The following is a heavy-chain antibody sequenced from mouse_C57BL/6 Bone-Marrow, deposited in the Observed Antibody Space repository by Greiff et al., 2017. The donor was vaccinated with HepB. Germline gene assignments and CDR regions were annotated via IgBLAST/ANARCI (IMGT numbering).Heavy chain of an antibody. V-gene: IGHV6-6*01. CDR3: TFLGTTVVATDY. CDR1: GFTFSDAW. D-gene: IGHD1-1*01. J-gene: IGHJ2*01. CDR2: IRNKANNHAT. Sequence: DVKLQESGGGLVQPGGSMKLSCAASGFTFSDAWMDWVRQSPEKGLEWVAEIRNKANNHATYYAESVKGRFTISRDDSKSSVYLQMNSLRAEDTGIYYCTFLGTTVVATDYWGQGTTLTVSS.